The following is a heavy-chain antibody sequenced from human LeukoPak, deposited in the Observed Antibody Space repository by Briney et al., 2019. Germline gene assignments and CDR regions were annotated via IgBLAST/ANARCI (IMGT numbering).Heavy chain of an antibody. V-gene: IGHV1-24*01. Sequence: ASAKVSCKVSGYTLTELSMHWVRQAPGKGLEWMGGFDPEDGETIYAQKFQGRVTMTEDTSTDTAYMELSSLRSEDTAVYYCATTGIAAAGLTDYWGQGTLVTVSS. CDR2: FDPEDGET. J-gene: IGHJ4*02. CDR1: GYTLTELS. D-gene: IGHD6-13*01. CDR3: ATTGIAAAGLTDY.